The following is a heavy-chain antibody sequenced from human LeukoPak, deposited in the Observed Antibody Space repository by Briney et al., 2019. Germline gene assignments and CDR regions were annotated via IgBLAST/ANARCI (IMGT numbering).Heavy chain of an antibody. CDR1: GYTFTGYY. Sequence: ASVKVSCKASGYTFTGYYMHWVRQAPGQGLEWMGWINPNSGGTNYAQKFQGRVTMTRDTSISTAYMELSRLRSDDTAVYSCARELTYYDFWSGSRRWFDPWGQGTRVTVSS. CDR2: INPNSGGT. J-gene: IGHJ5*02. CDR3: ARELTYYDFWSGSRRWFDP. D-gene: IGHD3-3*01. V-gene: IGHV1-2*02.